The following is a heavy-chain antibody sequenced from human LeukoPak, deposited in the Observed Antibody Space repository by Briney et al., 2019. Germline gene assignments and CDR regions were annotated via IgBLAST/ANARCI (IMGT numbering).Heavy chain of an antibody. CDR3: VRQFAS. CDR2: VSGNGSTV. J-gene: IGHJ4*02. Sequence: PGGTLGLSCAASGFTFSDHIMNWVRQLPGKRLEWVAYVSGNGSTVYYADSVKGRFTISRDNGKSSLYLQMNSLRVEDTALYYCVRQFASWGQGTLVTVSS. V-gene: IGHV3-48*01. CDR1: GFTFSDHI.